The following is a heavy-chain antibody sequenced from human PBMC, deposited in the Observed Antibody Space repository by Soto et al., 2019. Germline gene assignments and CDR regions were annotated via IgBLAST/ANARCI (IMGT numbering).Heavy chain of an antibody. D-gene: IGHD3-22*01. CDR2: IFYSGGT. Sequence: LSLTCTVSGGSILDSTYCWAWIRQSPGKGLEWIGTIFYSGGTFYTPSLKSRVTMSVDTSNNQFSLKLSSVTAADTAVYYCARQASGYYYGWFDPWGQGTLVTVSS. V-gene: IGHV4-39*01. CDR1: GGSILDSTYC. CDR3: ARQASGYYYGWFDP. J-gene: IGHJ5*02.